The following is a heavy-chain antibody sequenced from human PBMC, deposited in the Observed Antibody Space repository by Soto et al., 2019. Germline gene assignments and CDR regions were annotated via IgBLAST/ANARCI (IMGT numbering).Heavy chain of an antibody. J-gene: IGHJ4*02. V-gene: IGHV1-2*04. CDR2: INPNSGGT. Sequence: QVPLVQSGAEVKKPGASVKVSCKASGYTFTDYYIHWVRQAPGQGLEWMGWINPNSGGTLYAQKFEGWVTMTRDTSINTAYLDLSRLKSTDTPVYDCARGGGDSSGFDSWGQGALVTASS. CDR1: GYTFTDYY. CDR3: ARGGGDSSGFDS. D-gene: IGHD3-22*01.